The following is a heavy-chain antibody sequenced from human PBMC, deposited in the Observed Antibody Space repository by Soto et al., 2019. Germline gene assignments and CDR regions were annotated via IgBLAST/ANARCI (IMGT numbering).Heavy chain of an antibody. CDR1: GGSVSSGSYY. CDR3: ARGYTLAAAGKDNWFDP. J-gene: IGHJ5*02. CDR2: IYYSGST. Sequence: QVQLQESGPGLVKPSETLSLTCTVSGGSVSSGSYYWSWIRQPPWKGLEWIGYIYYSGSTNYNPSLKSRVTISVDTSKNQFSLQLSSVTAADTAVYYCARGYTLAAAGKDNWFDPWGQGTLVTVSA. D-gene: IGHD6-13*01. V-gene: IGHV4-61*01.